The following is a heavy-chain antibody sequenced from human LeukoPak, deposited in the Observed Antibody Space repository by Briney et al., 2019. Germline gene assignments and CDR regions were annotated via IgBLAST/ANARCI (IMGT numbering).Heavy chain of an antibody. J-gene: IGHJ2*01. D-gene: IGHD3-22*01. Sequence: SETLSLTCTVSGGSISSYYWSWIRQPPGKGLEWIGYIYYSGSTNYNPSLKSRVTISVDTSKNQFSLKLSSVTAADTAVYYCARRYDGSSGYPPNWYFDLWGRGTLVTVSS. V-gene: IGHV4-59*08. CDR1: GGSISSYY. CDR2: IYYSGST. CDR3: ARRYDGSSGYPPNWYFDL.